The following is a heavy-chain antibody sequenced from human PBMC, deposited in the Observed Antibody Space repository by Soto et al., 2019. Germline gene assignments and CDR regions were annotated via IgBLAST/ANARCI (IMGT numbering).Heavy chain of an antibody. D-gene: IGHD1-26*01. V-gene: IGHV4-30-4*01. CDR1: GDSVSSVGFY. CDR3: ARAPGAWDTISYFDY. Sequence: SETLSLTCTVSGDSVSSVGFYWAWLRRPPGKGLEWIGYIYNGGSTYYRPSLESRMNMSLDATRNHYSLSLISVTAAAPAAYFCARAPGAWDTISYFDYWGQGKLVIVSS. J-gene: IGHJ4*02. CDR2: IYNGGST.